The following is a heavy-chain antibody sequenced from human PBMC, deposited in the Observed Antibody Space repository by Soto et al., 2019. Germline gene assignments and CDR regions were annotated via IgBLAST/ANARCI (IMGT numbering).Heavy chain of an antibody. CDR2: ISAYSGNT. Sequence: AASVKVSCKASGYTFTSYGISWVRQAPGQGLEWMGWISAYSGNTNYAQKLQGRVTMTTDTSTSTAYMELRSLRSDDTAVYYCVRVVVVAAPGGYYYGMDVWGQGTTVTVSS. D-gene: IGHD2-15*01. V-gene: IGHV1-18*04. J-gene: IGHJ6*02. CDR3: VRVVVVAAPGGYYYGMDV. CDR1: GYTFTSYG.